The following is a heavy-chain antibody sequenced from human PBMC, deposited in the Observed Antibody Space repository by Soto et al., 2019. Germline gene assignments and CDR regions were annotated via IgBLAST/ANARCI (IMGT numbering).Heavy chain of an antibody. CDR3: ARQHRDTPMVTFDV. J-gene: IGHJ4*02. CDR1: RGTFNRYA. Sequence: QVQLVQSGAEVKKPGSSVKVSCLASRGTFNRYAINWVRQAPGHGLEWLGALVPQFGTPNYAQKFQDRVTIVADESTNTTSKELRGLTSDDTAVYYCARQHRDTPMVTFDVWVQGTLVTVSS. CDR2: LVPQFGTP. V-gene: IGHV1-69*01. D-gene: IGHD5-18*01.